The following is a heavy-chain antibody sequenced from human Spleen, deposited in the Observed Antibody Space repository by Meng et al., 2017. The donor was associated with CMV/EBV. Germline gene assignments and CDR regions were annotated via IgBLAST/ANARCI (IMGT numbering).Heavy chain of an antibody. CDR1: GFTFDDYA. CDR3: AREIPIAAAGFDH. V-gene: IGHV3-21*01. J-gene: IGHJ4*02. Sequence: GESLKISCAASGFTFDDYAMHWVRQAPGKGLEWVSSISSRGSYMYYADSAKGRFTISRDNAKNSLYLQMNSLGADDTAVYYCAREIPIAAAGFDHWGQGTLVTVSS. D-gene: IGHD6-13*01. CDR2: ISSRGSYM.